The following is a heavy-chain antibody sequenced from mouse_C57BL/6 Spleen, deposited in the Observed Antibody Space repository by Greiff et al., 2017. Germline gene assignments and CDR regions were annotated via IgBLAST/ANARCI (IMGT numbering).Heavy chain of an antibody. CDR1: GYTFTDYY. Sequence: EVKLQQSGPELVKPGASVKISCKASGYTFTDYYMNWVKQSHGKSLEWIGDINPNNGGTSYNQKFKGKATLTVDKSSSTAYMVLRSLTSEDSAVYYCARWRSGYFDVWGTGTTVTVSS. V-gene: IGHV1-26*01. J-gene: IGHJ1*03. CDR3: ARWRSGYFDV. CDR2: INPNNGGT.